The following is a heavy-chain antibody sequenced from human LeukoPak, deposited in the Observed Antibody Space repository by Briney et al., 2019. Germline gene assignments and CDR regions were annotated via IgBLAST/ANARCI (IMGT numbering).Heavy chain of an antibody. CDR2: ISYDGRDI. Sequence: GGSLRLSCAASGFTFSSHAMHWVRQAPGKGLEFVSFISYDGRDIYYADPVKGRFTISRDNSKNMMSLQMNSLRAEDTAVYYCARDRSWNYCIDYWGQGTLVTVSS. CDR3: ARDRSWNYCIDY. CDR1: GFTFSSHA. V-gene: IGHV3-30*04. J-gene: IGHJ4*02. D-gene: IGHD3-10*01.